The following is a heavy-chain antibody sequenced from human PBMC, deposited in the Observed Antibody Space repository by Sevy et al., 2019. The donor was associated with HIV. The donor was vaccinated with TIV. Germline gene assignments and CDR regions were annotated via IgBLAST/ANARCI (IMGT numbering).Heavy chain of an antibody. CDR2: IGTAGDT. D-gene: IGHD3-10*01. V-gene: IGHV3-13*01. J-gene: IGHJ3*01. CDR3: ARGGSDAFDF. Sequence: GGSLRLSCAASGFNLRTYDMHWVRQAPGKGLEWVSAIGTAGDTSYPASVKGRFTISRENARNCLHLQMNNLGVGDTGMYFCARGGSDAFDFWGRGAMVTVSS. CDR1: GFNLRTYD.